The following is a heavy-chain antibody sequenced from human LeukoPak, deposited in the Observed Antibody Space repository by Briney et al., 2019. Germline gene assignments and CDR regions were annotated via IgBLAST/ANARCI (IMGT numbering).Heavy chain of an antibody. V-gene: IGHV3-74*01. D-gene: IGHD4-23*01. CDR3: AKSLDYGSNRARLDF. CDR1: GFIFSSYW. Sequence: GGSLRLSCAASGFIFSSYWMHWVRHAPGKGLAWVSRINTDGSSTSYADSVKGRFTISRDNAKNTLYLQMNSLRAEDTAVYYCAKSLDYGSNRARLDFWGQGTLVTVSS. CDR2: INTDGSST. J-gene: IGHJ4*02.